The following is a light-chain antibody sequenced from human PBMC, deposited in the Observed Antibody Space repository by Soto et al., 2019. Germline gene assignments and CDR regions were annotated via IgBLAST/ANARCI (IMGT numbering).Light chain of an antibody. Sequence: QSALTQPASVSGSPGQAITISCTGTSSDVGSYNLVSWYQQHPGKAPKLMIYEGSKRPSGVSNRFSGSKSGNTASLTISGLQAEDEANFYCCSYAGSDTHVVFGGGTKVTVL. CDR2: EGS. J-gene: IGLJ2*01. CDR1: SSDVGSYNL. CDR3: CSYAGSDTHVV. V-gene: IGLV2-23*01.